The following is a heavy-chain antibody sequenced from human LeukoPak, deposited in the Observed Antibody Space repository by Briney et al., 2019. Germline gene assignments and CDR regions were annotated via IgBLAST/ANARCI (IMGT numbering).Heavy chain of an antibody. Sequence: ASVKVSCKASGYTFTGCYMHWVRQAPGQGLEWMGWINPNSGGTNYAQKFQGWVTMTRDTSISTAYMELSRLRSDDTAVYYCARDTGDYGGYVDYWGQGTLVTVSS. CDR2: INPNSGGT. CDR1: GYTFTGCY. D-gene: IGHD4-23*01. V-gene: IGHV1-2*04. J-gene: IGHJ4*02. CDR3: ARDTGDYGGYVDY.